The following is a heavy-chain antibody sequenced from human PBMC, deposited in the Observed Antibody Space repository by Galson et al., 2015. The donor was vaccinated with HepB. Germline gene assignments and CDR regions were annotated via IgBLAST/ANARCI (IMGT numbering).Heavy chain of an antibody. CDR1: GFTFSSYS. D-gene: IGHD4-17*01. Sequence: SLRLSCAASGFTFSSYSMNWVRQAPGKGLEWVSYISSSSSTIYYADSVKGRFTISRDNAKNSLYLQMNSLRAEDTAVYYCARGDYGLAWGQGTLVTVSS. J-gene: IGHJ5*02. V-gene: IGHV3-48*01. CDR3: ARGDYGLA. CDR2: ISSSSSTI.